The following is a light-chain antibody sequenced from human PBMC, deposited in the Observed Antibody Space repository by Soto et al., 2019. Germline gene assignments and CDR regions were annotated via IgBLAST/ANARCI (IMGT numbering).Light chain of an antibody. V-gene: IGKV3-11*01. CDR2: GAS. CDR3: HQRSTWPLT. CDR1: QSVSRF. J-gene: IGKJ4*01. Sequence: IVLTQSPATLSLSPGEGAALSCRASQSVSRFLAWYQQKPGQAPRLLIYGASNRATGIPTRFSGSGSGTEFTLTISSLEAADFALYYCHQRSTWPLTFGGGTKVEIK.